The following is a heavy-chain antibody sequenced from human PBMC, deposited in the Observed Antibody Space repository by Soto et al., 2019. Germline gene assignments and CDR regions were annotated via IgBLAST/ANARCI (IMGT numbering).Heavy chain of an antibody. Sequence: PSETLSLTCAVYGGSFSGYYWSWIRQPPGKGLEWIGEINHSGSTNYNPSLKSRVTISVDTSKKQFSLKLSSVTAADTAVYYCARQVLRYFDWLSSADGIDVWGQGTPVTVYS. J-gene: IGHJ6*02. CDR3: ARQVLRYFDWLSSADGIDV. CDR1: GGSFSGYY. D-gene: IGHD3-9*01. CDR2: INHSGST. V-gene: IGHV4-34*01.